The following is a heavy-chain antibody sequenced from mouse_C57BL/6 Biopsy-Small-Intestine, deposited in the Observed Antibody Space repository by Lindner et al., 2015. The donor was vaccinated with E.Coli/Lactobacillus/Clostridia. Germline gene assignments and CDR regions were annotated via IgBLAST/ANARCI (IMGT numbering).Heavy chain of an antibody. CDR3: VRDRGMDY. CDR1: GYTFTDYA. CDR2: ISPYSGDS. V-gene: IGHV1S137*01. J-gene: IGHJ4*01. Sequence: VQLQESGAELVRPGVSVKISCKGSGYTFTDYAMYWVMQSHAKSLEWIGIISPYSGDSSYNQKFKGKATMTVDKSSSTAYMELARLTSEDSAVYYCVRDRGMDYWGQGTSVTVSS.